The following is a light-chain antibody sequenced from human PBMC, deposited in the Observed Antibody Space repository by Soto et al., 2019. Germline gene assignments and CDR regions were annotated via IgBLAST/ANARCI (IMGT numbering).Light chain of an antibody. Sequence: QYALTQPASVSGSPGQSITISCTRTSSDVGSYNYVSWYEQLPGTAPKLLIYDDNKRPSGIPDRFSGSKSGTSATLGITGFQTGDEADYYCGSWDSSLSAYVFGTGTKVTV. V-gene: IGLV1-51*01. CDR2: DDN. CDR1: SSDVGSYNY. CDR3: GSWDSSLSAYV. J-gene: IGLJ1*01.